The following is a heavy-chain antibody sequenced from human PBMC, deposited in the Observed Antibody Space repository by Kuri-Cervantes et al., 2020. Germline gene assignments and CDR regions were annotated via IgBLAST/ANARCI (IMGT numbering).Heavy chain of an antibody. CDR2: IKSKTDGGTT. CDR3: ARDPQQWLVPEGFYY. CDR1: GFTFSNAW. V-gene: IGHV3-15*01. D-gene: IGHD6-19*01. Sequence: GGSLRLSCAASGFTFSNAWMSWVRQAPGKGLEWVGRIKSKTDGGTTDYAAPVKGRFTISRDDSKNTLYLQMNSLRAEDPAVYYCARDPQQWLVPEGFYYWGQGTLVTVSS. J-gene: IGHJ4*02.